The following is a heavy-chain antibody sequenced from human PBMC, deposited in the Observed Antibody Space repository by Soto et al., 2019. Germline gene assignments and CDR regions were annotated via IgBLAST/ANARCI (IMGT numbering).Heavy chain of an antibody. D-gene: IGHD1-26*01. J-gene: IGHJ4*02. Sequence: PVESLKISCKGSGYIFTSYWIWWLRQVPGKGLEWMGIIYPGDSDTKYSPSFQGQVTISADKSISTAYLQWSSLKASDSAMYYCARIVGATPESFDYWGQGTLVTVSS. V-gene: IGHV5-51*01. CDR3: ARIVGATPESFDY. CDR2: IYPGDSDT. CDR1: GYIFTSYW.